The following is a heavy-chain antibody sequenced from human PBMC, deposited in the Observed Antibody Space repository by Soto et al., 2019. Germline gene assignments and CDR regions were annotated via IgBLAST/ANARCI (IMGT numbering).Heavy chain of an antibody. J-gene: IGHJ4*02. CDR1: GYTFTSYG. Sequence: QVQLVQSGAEVKKPGASVKVSCKASGYTFTSYGISWVRQAPGQGLEWMGWISTYNGNTNYAQKLQGRATMTTDTSTSTAYMELRSLRSDDTAVYYCTKDRTAAGTVDFWGQGTLVTVSS. CDR2: ISTYNGNT. V-gene: IGHV1-18*04. CDR3: TKDRTAAGTVDF. D-gene: IGHD6-13*01.